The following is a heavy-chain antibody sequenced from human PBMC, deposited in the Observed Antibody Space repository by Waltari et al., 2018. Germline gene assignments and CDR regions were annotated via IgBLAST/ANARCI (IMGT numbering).Heavy chain of an antibody. V-gene: IGHV1-69*08. Sequence: QVQLVQSGAEVKKPGSSVKVSCKASGGTFSSYAISWVRQPTGQGLEGMGRIIPIFGTANYAQKFQGRVTITADKSTSTAYMELSSLRSEETAVYYCARAYYDVFVAFDIWGQGTMVTVSS. D-gene: IGHD3-3*01. CDR3: ARAYYDVFVAFDI. CDR2: IIPIFGTA. J-gene: IGHJ3*02. CDR1: GGTFSSYA.